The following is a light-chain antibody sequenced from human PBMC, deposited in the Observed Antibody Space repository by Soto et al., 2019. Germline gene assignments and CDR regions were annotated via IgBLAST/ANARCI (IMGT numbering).Light chain of an antibody. CDR1: SDHSRYA. V-gene: IGLV4-69*02. CDR3: QTWDTGVQI. CDR2: LNSDGSH. Sequence: QPVLTQSPSASASLGASVRLTCTLSSDHSRYAIAWHQLQPEKGPRYLMKLNSDGSHSKGDGIPDRFSGSSSGPERYLTISSLQSEDETDYYCQTWDTGVQIFGGVTKVTVL. J-gene: IGLJ2*01.